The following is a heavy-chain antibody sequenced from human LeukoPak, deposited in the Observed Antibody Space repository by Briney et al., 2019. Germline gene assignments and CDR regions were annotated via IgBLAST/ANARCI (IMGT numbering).Heavy chain of an antibody. J-gene: IGHJ4*02. CDR2: IIPIFGTA. CDR1: GGTFSSYA. D-gene: IGHD4/OR15-4a*01. CDR3: AKRSDYGRYYFDY. Sequence: ASVKVSCKASGGTFSSYAISWVRQAPGQGLEWMGGIIPIFGTANYAQKFQGRVTITADESTSTAYMELSSLRSEDTAVYYCAKRSDYGRYYFDYWGQGTLVTVSS. V-gene: IGHV1-69*13.